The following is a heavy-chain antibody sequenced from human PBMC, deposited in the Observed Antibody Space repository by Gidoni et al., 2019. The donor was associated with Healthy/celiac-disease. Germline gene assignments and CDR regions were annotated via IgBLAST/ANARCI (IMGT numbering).Heavy chain of an antibody. D-gene: IGHD6-6*01. Sequence: QVQLQESGPGLVKPSETLSLTCTVSGGSISSYYWSWIRQPPGKGLEWIGYIYYSGSTNYNPSLKSRVTISVDTSKNQFSLKLSSVTAADTAVYYCARDIGGSIAARPSYYGMDVWGQGTTVTVSS. CDR2: IYYSGST. J-gene: IGHJ6*02. CDR1: GGSISSYY. V-gene: IGHV4-59*01. CDR3: ARDIGGSIAARPSYYGMDV.